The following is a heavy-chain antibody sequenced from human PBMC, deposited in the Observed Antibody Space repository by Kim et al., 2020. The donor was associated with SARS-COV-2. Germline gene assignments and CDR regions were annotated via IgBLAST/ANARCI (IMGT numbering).Heavy chain of an antibody. J-gene: IGHJ6*02. CDR3: ARDPHGLDV. Sequence: GDKYYPDSLKGRLTISRENAKNSLYLQMNSLRVGDTAVYYCARDPHGLDVWGQGTTVTVSS. CDR2: GDK. V-gene: IGHV3-13*01.